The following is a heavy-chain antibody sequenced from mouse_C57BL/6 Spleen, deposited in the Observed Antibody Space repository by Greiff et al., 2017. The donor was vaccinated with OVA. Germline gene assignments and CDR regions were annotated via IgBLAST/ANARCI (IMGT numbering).Heavy chain of an antibody. J-gene: IGHJ3*01. CDR2: IDPSDSYT. D-gene: IGHD3-2*02. CDR1: GYTFTSYW. CDR3: ARLLDSSGYPFAY. Sequence: VQLQQPGAELVMPGASVKLSCKASGYTFTSYWMHWVKQRPGQGLEWIGEIDPSDSYTNYNQKFKGKSTLTVDKSSSTAYMQLSSLTSEDSAVYYCARLLDSSGYPFAYWGQGTLVTVSA. V-gene: IGHV1-69*01.